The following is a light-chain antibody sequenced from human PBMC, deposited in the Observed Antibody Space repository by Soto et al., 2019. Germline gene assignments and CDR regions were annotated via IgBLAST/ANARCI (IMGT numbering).Light chain of an antibody. J-gene: IGKJ2*01. CDR2: DAS. CDR3: QQYDNLPYT. CDR1: QDISNY. V-gene: IGKV1-33*01. Sequence: DIQMTQSPSSLSASVGDRVTITCQASQDISNYLNWNQQKPGKAPKLLIYDASNLETGVPSRFSGSGSVTDFTFTISSLQPEDIATYYCQQYDNLPYTFGQGTKLEIK.